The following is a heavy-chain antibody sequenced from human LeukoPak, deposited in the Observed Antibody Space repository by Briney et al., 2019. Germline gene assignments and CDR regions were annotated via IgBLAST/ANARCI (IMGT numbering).Heavy chain of an antibody. D-gene: IGHD6-19*01. J-gene: IGHJ4*02. V-gene: IGHV5-51*01. Sequence: GESLKISCKGSGYSFTSYWSGWVRQMPGKGLEWMGIIYPGDSDTRKSPSFQDQLTISADKSISNAYLQWSSLKDSDTAMYYCARQRYDYSSGWYYWGQGTLVTVSS. CDR2: IYPGDSDT. CDR1: GYSFTSYW. CDR3: ARQRYDYSSGWYY.